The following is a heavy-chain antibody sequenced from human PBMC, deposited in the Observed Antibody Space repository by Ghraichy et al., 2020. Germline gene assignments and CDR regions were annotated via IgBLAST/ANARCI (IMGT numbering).Heavy chain of an antibody. CDR2: INPNSGGT. CDR1: GYTFTGYY. V-gene: IGHV1-2*02. D-gene: IGHD2-15*01. CDR3: ARVDGDSSYYYYYGMDV. J-gene: IGHJ6*02. Sequence: ASVKVSCKASGYTFTGYYMHWVRQAPGQGLEWMGWINPNSGGTNYAQKFQGRVTMTRDTSISTAYMELSRLRSDDTAVYYCARVDGDSSYYYYYGMDVWGQGTTVTVSS.